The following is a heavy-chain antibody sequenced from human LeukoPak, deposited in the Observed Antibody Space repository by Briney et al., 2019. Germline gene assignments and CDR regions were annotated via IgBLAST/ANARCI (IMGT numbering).Heavy chain of an antibody. D-gene: IGHD1-14*01. CDR2: INHSEST. J-gene: IGHJ5*02. CDR1: GGSFSGYY. CDR3: ARGRGVPKRNHNTGRWFDP. V-gene: IGHV4-34*01. Sequence: PSETLSLTCAVYGGSFSGYYWSWIRQPPGKGLEWIGEINHSESTNYNPSLKSRVTISVDTSKNQFSLKLSSVTAADTAVYYCARGRGVPKRNHNTGRWFDPWGQGTLVTVSS.